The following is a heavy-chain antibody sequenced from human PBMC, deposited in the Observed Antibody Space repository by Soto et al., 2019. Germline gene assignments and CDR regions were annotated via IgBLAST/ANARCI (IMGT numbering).Heavy chain of an antibody. CDR3: ARLSGRWQSWFDP. CDR1: GGSISSNDFY. J-gene: IGHJ5*02. Sequence: PSETLSLTCIVSGGSISSNDFYWSWIRQHPGKGLEWIGYIYYSGNTYYNPSLKSRVTILVDTSKNQFSLKVSSVTAADTAVYYCARLSGRWQSWFDPWGQGTLVTVSS. V-gene: IGHV4-31*03. D-gene: IGHD6-25*01. CDR2: IYYSGNT.